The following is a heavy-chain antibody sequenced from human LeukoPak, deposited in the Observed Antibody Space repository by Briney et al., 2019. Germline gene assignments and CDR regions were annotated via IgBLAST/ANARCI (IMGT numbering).Heavy chain of an antibody. CDR1: EFNFINYG. Sequence: SGGSLRLSCAASEFNFINYGMTWVRQAPGKGLEWVSVISYNADSTHYADSVKGRFVISRDNSENTLYLQMNSLRVDDTAVYYCANDHWGGAFDIWGQGTMVTVSS. CDR2: ISYNADST. J-gene: IGHJ3*02. CDR3: ANDHWGGAFDI. D-gene: IGHD7-27*01. V-gene: IGHV3-23*01.